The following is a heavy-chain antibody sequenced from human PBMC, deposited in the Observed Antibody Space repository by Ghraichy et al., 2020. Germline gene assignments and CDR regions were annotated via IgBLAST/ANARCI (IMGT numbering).Heavy chain of an antibody. Sequence: SETLSLTCTVSGGSISSYYWSWIRQPAGKGLEWIGRIYTSGSTNYNPSLKSRVTMSVDTSKNQFSLKLSSVTAADTAVYYCAREGELPPTYYYYGMDVWGQGTTVTVSS. CDR3: AREGELPPTYYYYGMDV. CDR2: IYTSGST. V-gene: IGHV4-4*07. J-gene: IGHJ6*02. D-gene: IGHD1-26*01. CDR1: GGSISSYY.